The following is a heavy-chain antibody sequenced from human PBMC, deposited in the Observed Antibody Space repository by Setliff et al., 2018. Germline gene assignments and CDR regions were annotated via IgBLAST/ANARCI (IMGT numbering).Heavy chain of an antibody. V-gene: IGHV1-46*01. CDR3: AADPALIWNDAGPSDVFDI. D-gene: IGHD1-1*01. Sequence: GASVKVSCKASGYTFTSYYIHWVRQDPGQGLEWMGIINPSGGSTSYAQKFQGRVTMTRDTSTSTVSMELSSLRSEDTAVYYCAADPALIWNDAGPSDVFDIWGQGTMVTVSS. J-gene: IGHJ3*02. CDR2: INPSGGST. CDR1: GYTFTSYY.